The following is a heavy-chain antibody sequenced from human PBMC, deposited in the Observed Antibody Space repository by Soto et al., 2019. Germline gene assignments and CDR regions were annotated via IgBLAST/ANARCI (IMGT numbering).Heavy chain of an antibody. V-gene: IGHV3-73*02. CDR1: GFTFSGSA. D-gene: IGHD3-22*01. Sequence: EVQLVESGGGLVQPGGSLKLSCAASGFTFSGSAMHWVRQASGKGLEWVGRIRSKANSYATAYAASVKGRFTISRDDSKSTAYLQMNSLKTEDTAVYYCTKGPDSRGSYYGMDVWGQGTTVTVSS. J-gene: IGHJ6*02. CDR2: IRSKANSYAT. CDR3: TKGPDSRGSYYGMDV.